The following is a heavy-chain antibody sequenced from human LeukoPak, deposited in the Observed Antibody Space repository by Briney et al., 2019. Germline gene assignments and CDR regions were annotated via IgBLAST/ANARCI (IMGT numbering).Heavy chain of an antibody. CDR2: INHSGST. CDR1: GGSFSGYY. D-gene: IGHD6-19*01. J-gene: IGHJ4*02. CDR3: ARRAGYFDY. V-gene: IGHV4-34*01. Sequence: SETLSLTCAVYGGSFSGYYWSWIRQPPGKGLEWIGEINHSGSTNYNPSLKSRVTISVDTSKNQFSLKLSSVTAADTAVYYCARRAGYFDYWGQGTLVTVSS.